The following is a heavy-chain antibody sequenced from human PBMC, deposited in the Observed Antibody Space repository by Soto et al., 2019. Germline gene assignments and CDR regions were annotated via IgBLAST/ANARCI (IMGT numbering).Heavy chain of an antibody. J-gene: IGHJ4*02. Sequence: PGGSLRLSCAASGFTFSSYAMSWVRQAPGKGLEWVSAISGSGGSTYYADSVKGRFTISRDNSKNTLYLQMNSLRAEDTAVYYCAIYPNYYDSSGFSYFDYWGQGTLVTVSS. CDR1: GFTFSSYA. V-gene: IGHV3-23*01. CDR3: AIYPNYYDSSGFSYFDY. CDR2: ISGSGGST. D-gene: IGHD3-22*01.